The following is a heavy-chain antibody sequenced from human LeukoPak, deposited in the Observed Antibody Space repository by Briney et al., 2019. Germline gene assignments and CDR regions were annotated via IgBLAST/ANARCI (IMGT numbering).Heavy chain of an antibody. J-gene: IGHJ4*02. CDR3: ARGLRWLQYNY. CDR2: ISSSGTTR. V-gene: IGHV3-48*03. CDR1: GFTFRSYE. D-gene: IGHD5-24*01. Sequence: GGSLRLSCADPGFTFRSYETNWVRQAPGKGLEWVSYISSSGTTRYSADSVKGRFTISLANANNSLFMQMKSLRADDTAFYYCARGLRWLQYNYWGQGTLVTVSS.